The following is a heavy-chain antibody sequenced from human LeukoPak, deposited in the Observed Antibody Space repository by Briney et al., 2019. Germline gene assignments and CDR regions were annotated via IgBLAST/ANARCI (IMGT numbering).Heavy chain of an antibody. D-gene: IGHD6-19*01. CDR2: IYYSGST. CDR1: GGSISSYF. CDR3: ARLDGSGWFNFDY. V-gene: IGHV4-59*05. J-gene: IGHJ4*02. Sequence: SETLSLTCIVSGGSISSYFWSWIRQPPGKGLEWIGSIYYSGSTYYNPSLKSRVTISVDTSKNQFSLKLSSVTAADTAVYYCARLDGSGWFNFDYWGQGTLVTVSS.